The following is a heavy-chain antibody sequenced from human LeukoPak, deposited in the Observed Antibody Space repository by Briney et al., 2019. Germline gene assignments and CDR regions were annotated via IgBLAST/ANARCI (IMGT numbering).Heavy chain of an antibody. CDR1: GGSISSSSYY. J-gene: IGHJ4*02. V-gene: IGHV4-39*01. D-gene: IGHD7-27*01. Sequence: PSETLSLTCTVSGGSISSSSYYWGWIRQPPGKGLEWIGSIYYSGSTYYNPSLKSRVTISVDTSKNQFSLKLSSVTAADTAVYYCARRRSEANWGFIDYWGQGTLVTVSS. CDR3: ARRRSEANWGFIDY. CDR2: IYYSGST.